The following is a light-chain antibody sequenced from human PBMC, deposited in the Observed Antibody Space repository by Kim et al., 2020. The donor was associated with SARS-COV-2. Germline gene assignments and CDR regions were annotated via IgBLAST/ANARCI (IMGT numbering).Light chain of an antibody. J-gene: IGKJ4*01. V-gene: IGKV3-15*01. CDR1: QSVSSK. CDR3: QQYDTWPPVT. Sequence: SPGERVTLSCMASQSVSSKLAWYQQKPGQAPRLLIYGASTRATGTPARFSGSGSGTEFTLDISSLQSEDFAVYYCQQYDTWPPVTFGGGTKVDIK. CDR2: GAS.